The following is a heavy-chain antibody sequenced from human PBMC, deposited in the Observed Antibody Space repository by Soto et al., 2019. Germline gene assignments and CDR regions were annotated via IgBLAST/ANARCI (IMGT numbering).Heavy chain of an antibody. D-gene: IGHD2-15*01. J-gene: IGHJ6*02. CDR1: GGTFSKYK. Sequence: QVQLVQSGAEVKKPGSSVRVSCKASGGTFSKYKITWVRQAPGQGLAWMGGIIPVFGTANYAQKFQGRATIPPHESKSTAYMEVSSLRSDDTAVYYCAGDCRVGGCFSAHHFYYGMDVWGHGTTVTVSS. V-gene: IGHV1-69*05. CDR3: AGDCRVGGCFSAHHFYYGMDV. CDR2: IIPVFGTA.